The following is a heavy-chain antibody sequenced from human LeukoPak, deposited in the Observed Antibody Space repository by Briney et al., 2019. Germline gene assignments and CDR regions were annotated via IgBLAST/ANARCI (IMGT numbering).Heavy chain of an antibody. CDR1: GFTFSTDA. CDR3: AKEIDSSGYYYFPAPFDY. J-gene: IGHJ4*02. D-gene: IGHD3-22*01. Sequence: PGGSLRLSCAASGFTFSTDAMHWVRQAPGKGLEWVAVISYDGSNKYYADSVKGRFTISRDNSKNTLYLQMNSLRAEDTAVYYCAKEIDSSGYYYFPAPFDYWGQGTLVTVSS. V-gene: IGHV3-30-3*01. CDR2: ISYDGSNK.